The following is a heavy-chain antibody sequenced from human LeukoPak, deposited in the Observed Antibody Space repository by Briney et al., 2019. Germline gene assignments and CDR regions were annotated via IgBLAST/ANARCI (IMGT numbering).Heavy chain of an antibody. J-gene: IGHJ4*02. D-gene: IGHD3-16*01. CDR3: TRELRGSQDS. V-gene: IGHV4-39*07. CDR2: IYYSGST. CDR1: GGSLSSSSYY. Sequence: PSETLSLTCTVSGGSLSSSSYYWGWIRQPPGKGLECIGSIYYSGSTYNNPSLKSRVTVSIDTSKNQFSLNLSSVTAADTAVYYCTRELRGSQDSWGQGTLVTVSS.